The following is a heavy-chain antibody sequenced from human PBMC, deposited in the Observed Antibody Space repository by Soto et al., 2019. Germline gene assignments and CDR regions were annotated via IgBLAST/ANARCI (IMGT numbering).Heavy chain of an antibody. Sequence: GGSLRLSCAASGFTFDDYGMSWVRQAPGKGLEWVSGINWNGGSTGYADSVKGRFTISRDNAKNSLYLQMNSLRAEDTALYYCARRIPDRWFLGYSSGWFDYWGQGTLVTVSS. D-gene: IGHD6-19*01. CDR3: ARRIPDRWFLGYSSGWFDY. CDR1: GFTFDDYG. J-gene: IGHJ4*02. V-gene: IGHV3-20*04. CDR2: INWNGGST.